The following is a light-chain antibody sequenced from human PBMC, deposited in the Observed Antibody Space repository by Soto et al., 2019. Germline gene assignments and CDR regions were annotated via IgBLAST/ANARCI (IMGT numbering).Light chain of an antibody. CDR1: QSISSW. Sequence: DIRMTQSPSTLSASVGDRVTITCRASQSISSWLAWYQQKPGKAPKLLIYDASSLESGVPSRFSGSGSGTEFTLTISSLQPDDFATYYCQQYNRYSPFGQGTKVEIK. J-gene: IGKJ1*01. CDR3: QQYNRYSP. CDR2: DAS. V-gene: IGKV1-5*01.